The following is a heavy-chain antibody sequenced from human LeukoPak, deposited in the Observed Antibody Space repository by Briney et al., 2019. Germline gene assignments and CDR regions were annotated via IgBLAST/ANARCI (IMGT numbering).Heavy chain of an antibody. V-gene: IGHV4-59*01. CDR3: ARGYAYGPNYYFDY. CDR2: IYYSGST. CDR1: GGSISNYY. D-gene: IGHD5-18*01. Sequence: SETLSLTCSFSGGSISNYYWSGVRQPPGKGLEWIGYIYYSGSTDYNPSLKSRVTISIDTSKNHFSLRLSSVTAADTASYYCARGYAYGPNYYFDYWGQGALVTVSS. J-gene: IGHJ4*02.